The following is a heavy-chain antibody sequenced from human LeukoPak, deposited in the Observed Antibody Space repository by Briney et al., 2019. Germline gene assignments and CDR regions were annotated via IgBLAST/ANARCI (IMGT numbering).Heavy chain of an antibody. J-gene: IGHJ4*02. CDR2: MSSSGTKI. Sequence: GGSLRLSCAASGFTLSDYYMSWIRQAPGRGLEWVSYMSSSGTKIYYTGSVKGRFTISRDIAKKSVYLQMNSLRAEDTAVYYCARGGWETYFDYWGRGTLVTVSS. CDR1: GFTLSDYY. CDR3: ARGGWETYFDY. D-gene: IGHD1-26*01. V-gene: IGHV3-11*04.